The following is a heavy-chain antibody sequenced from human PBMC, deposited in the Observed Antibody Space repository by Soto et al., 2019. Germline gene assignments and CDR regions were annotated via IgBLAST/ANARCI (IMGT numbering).Heavy chain of an antibody. J-gene: IGHJ6*03. Sequence: GGSLRLSCAASGFTFSSYWMSWVRQAPGKGLEWVANIKQDGSEKYYVDSVKGRFTISRDNAKNSLYLQMNSLRAEDTAVYYCAREAWQKGYGDYRVGYYYYYMDVWGKGTTVTVSS. V-gene: IGHV3-7*01. D-gene: IGHD4-17*01. CDR3: AREAWQKGYGDYRVGYYYYYMDV. CDR1: GFTFSSYW. CDR2: IKQDGSEK.